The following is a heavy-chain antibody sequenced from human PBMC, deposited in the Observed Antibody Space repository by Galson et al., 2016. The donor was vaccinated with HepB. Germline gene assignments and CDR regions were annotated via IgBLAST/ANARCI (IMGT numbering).Heavy chain of an antibody. D-gene: IGHD3-22*01. CDR1: GDSISSGNYY. V-gene: IGHV4-39*01. CDR2: ISYSGST. J-gene: IGHJ6*02. Sequence: SETLSLTCTVSGDSISSGNYYWAWIRQPPGKGLEWIGTISYSGSTYHNPSLKSRGTISADTSKNQHPLTMSSVTAADTAVYYCARRSITTMHVWGQGTTVTVSS. CDR3: ARRSITTMHV.